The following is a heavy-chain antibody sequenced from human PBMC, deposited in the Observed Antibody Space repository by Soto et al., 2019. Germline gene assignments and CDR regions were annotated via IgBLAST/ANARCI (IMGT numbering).Heavy chain of an antibody. CDR2: INPSGGST. V-gene: IGHV1-46*01. D-gene: IGHD1-1*01. CDR3: ARELRGTTGTNRGLYYFDY. J-gene: IGHJ4*02. CDR1: GYTFTSYY. Sequence: GASVKVSCKASGYTFTSYYMHWVRQAPGQGLEWMGIINPSGGSTSYAQKFQGRVTMTRDTSTSTVYMELSSLRSEDTAVYYCARELRGTTGTNRGLYYFDYWGQGTLVTVSS.